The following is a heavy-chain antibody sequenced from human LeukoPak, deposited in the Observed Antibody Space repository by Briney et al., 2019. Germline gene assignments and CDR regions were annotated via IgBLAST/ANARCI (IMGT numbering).Heavy chain of an antibody. CDR3: ASLMITGERPVLDASDI. CDR1: GFTFSDHY. Sequence: PGGSLRLSCAASGFTFSDHYMDWVRQAPGKGLEWVGRTRNKANSYTTEYAASVKGRFTISRDDSKNSLYLQMNSLKTEDTAVYFCASLMITGERPVLDASDIWGQGTMVTVSS. V-gene: IGHV3-72*01. D-gene: IGHD3-16*01. J-gene: IGHJ3*02. CDR2: TRNKANSYTT.